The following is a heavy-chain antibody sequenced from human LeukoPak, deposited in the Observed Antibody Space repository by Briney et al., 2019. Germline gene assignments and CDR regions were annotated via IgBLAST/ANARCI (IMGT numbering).Heavy chain of an antibody. J-gene: IGHJ4*02. Sequence: PSETLSLTCAVYGGSFSGYYWSWIRQPPGKGLEWIGEINHSGSTNYNPSLKSRVTISVDTSKNQFSLKLSSVTAADTAVCYCARGRLRATTGFYYFDYWGQGTLVTVSS. D-gene: IGHD1-26*01. V-gene: IGHV4-34*01. CDR3: ARGRLRATTGFYYFDY. CDR2: INHSGST. CDR1: GGSFSGYY.